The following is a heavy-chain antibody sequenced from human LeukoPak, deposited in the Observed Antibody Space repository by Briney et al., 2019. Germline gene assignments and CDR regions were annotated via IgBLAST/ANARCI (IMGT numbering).Heavy chain of an antibody. Sequence: GGSLRLSCAASGFTFSGSAIHWVRQSSGKGLEWVGQINKKDKGYATATAYAASVKGRFTISRDDSINTAYLQMKSLKTEDTALYYCTRDSGTYNWFDPWGQGTLVTVSS. CDR3: TRDSGTYNWFDP. V-gene: IGHV3-73*01. CDR2: INKKDKGYATAT. D-gene: IGHD1-26*01. J-gene: IGHJ5*02. CDR1: GFTFSGSA.